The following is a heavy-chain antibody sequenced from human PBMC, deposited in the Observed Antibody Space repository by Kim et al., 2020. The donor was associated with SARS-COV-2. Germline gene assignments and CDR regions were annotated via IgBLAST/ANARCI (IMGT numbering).Heavy chain of an antibody. J-gene: IGHJ4*02. V-gene: IGHV4-34*01. CDR2: INHSGST. Sequence: SETLSLTCAVYGGSFSGYYWSWIRQPPGKGLEWIGEINHSGSTNYNPSLKSRVTISVDTSKNQFSLKLSSVTAADTAVYYCARRLARGYSGYPGSFDYWGQGTLVTVSS. CDR3: ARRLARGYSGYPGSFDY. D-gene: IGHD5-12*01. CDR1: GGSFSGYY.